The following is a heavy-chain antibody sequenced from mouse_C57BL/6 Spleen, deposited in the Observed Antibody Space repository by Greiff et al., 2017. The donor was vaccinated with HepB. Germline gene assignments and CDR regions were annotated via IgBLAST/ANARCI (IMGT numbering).Heavy chain of an antibody. CDR2: ISSGSSTI. CDR1: GFTFSDYG. V-gene: IGHV5-17*01. J-gene: IGHJ4*01. Sequence: EVKLMESGGGLVKPGGSLKLSCAASGFTFSDYGMHWVRQAPEKGLEWVAYISSGSSTIYYADTVKGRFTISRDNAKNTLFLQMTSLRSEDTAMYYCARTSTVVHYYAMDYWGQGTSVTVSS. D-gene: IGHD1-1*01. CDR3: ARTSTVVHYYAMDY.